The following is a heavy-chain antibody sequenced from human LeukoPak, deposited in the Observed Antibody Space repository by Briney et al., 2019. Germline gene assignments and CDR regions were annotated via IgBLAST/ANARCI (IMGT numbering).Heavy chain of an antibody. D-gene: IGHD2-2*01. J-gene: IGHJ6*03. CDR3: AKRGHPGVGAAMAYYYYYMDV. Sequence: PGGSLRLSCAASGFTFSSYAMSWVRQAPGPGLEWVSAISGSGGSTYYADSVKGRFTISRDNSKNTLYLQMNSLRAEDTAVYYCAKRGHPGVGAAMAYYYYYMDVWGKGTTVAVSS. CDR1: GFTFSSYA. CDR2: ISGSGGST. V-gene: IGHV3-23*01.